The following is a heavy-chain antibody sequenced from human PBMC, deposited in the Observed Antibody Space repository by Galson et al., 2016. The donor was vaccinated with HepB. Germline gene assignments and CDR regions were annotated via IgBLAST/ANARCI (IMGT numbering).Heavy chain of an antibody. D-gene: IGHD3-22*01. CDR1: GFTFSSYG. J-gene: IGHJ2*01. CDR2: ISSSGSTI. Sequence: SLRLSCAASGFTFSSYGMTWVRQAPGKGLELVSYISSSGSTIYYADSVKGRFTISRDSAKNSLYLQMNSLRAEDTAVYYCARVTVVVIANYWYFDLWGRGTLATVSS. CDR3: ARVTVVVIANYWYFDL. V-gene: IGHV3-48*03.